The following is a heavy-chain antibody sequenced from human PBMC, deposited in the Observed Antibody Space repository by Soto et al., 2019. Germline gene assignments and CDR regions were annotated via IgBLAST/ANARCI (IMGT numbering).Heavy chain of an antibody. CDR2: IIPIFGTA. V-gene: IGHV1-69*13. Sequence: SVKVSCKASGGTFSSYAISWVRQAPGQGLEWMGGIIPIFGTANYAQKFQGRVTITADESTSTAYMELSSLRSEDTAVYYCAGGSRSGSYAYYFDYWGQGTLVTFSS. CDR3: AGGSRSGSYAYYFDY. J-gene: IGHJ4*02. D-gene: IGHD1-26*01. CDR1: GGTFSSYA.